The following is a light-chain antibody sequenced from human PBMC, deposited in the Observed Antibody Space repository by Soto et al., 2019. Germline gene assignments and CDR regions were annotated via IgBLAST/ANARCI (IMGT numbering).Light chain of an antibody. J-gene: IGKJ5*01. V-gene: IGKV3-20*01. CDR3: QQYGGSMT. CDR2: DAY. Sequence: EIVLTQSPGTLSLSPGDTATLSCRASQSLSSSYLAWYQKRPGQAPRLLIYDAYSRASGIPDRFSGSGSGTVFTLTSTRLDPEDFALYYCQQYGGSMTFGQGTRLEIE. CDR1: QSLSSSY.